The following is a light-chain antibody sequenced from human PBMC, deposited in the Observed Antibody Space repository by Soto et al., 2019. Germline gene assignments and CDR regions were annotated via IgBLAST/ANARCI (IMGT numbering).Light chain of an antibody. CDR2: GAS. V-gene: IGKV3-15*01. CDR3: QQYNSWLWT. J-gene: IGKJ1*01. Sequence: ERVLKKSPATLSVSPGEGATLSCRASQSVSSKLAWYQQKPGQAPRLLIYGASTRATGIPARFSGSGSGTEFTLIISSLQSEDSAVYYCQQYNSWLWTFGQRAKVDIK. CDR1: QSVSSK.